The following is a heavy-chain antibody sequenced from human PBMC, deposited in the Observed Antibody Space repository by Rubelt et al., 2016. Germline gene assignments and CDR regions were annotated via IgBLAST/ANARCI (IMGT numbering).Heavy chain of an antibody. V-gene: IGHV4-34*01. Sequence: QVQLQQWGAGLLKPSETLSLTCAVHGWSFIGYYWSWIRQPPGKGLEWIGEINHSGSTNYNPSLKSRVTISVDTSTHQFSLKLSSVTAADTAVYYCARRRRYSGSSYWYFALGGRGTLATVSS. J-gene: IGHJ2*01. CDR3: ARRRRYSGSSYWYFAL. D-gene: IGHD1-26*01. CDR1: GWSFIGYY. CDR2: INHSGST.